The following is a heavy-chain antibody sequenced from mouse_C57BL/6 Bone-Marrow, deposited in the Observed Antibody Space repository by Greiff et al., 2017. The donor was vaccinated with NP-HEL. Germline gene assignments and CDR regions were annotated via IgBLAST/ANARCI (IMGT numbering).Heavy chain of an antibody. J-gene: IGHJ4*01. CDR1: GYTFTSYW. D-gene: IGHD2-1*01. V-gene: IGHV1-64*01. Sequence: VKLQQPGAELVKPGASVKLSCKASGYTFTSYWMHWVKQRPGQGLEWIGMIHPNSGSTNYNEKFKSKATLTVDKSSSTAYMQLSSLTSEDSAVYYCARYGKSYAMDYWGQGTSVTVSS. CDR2: IHPNSGST. CDR3: ARYGKSYAMDY.